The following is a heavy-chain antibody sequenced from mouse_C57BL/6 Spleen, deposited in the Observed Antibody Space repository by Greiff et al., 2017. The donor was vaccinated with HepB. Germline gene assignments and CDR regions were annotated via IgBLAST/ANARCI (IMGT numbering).Heavy chain of an antibody. J-gene: IGHJ4*01. CDR3: ARDGDKVDEGNDFDY. V-gene: IGHV5-4*01. Sequence: EVQLVESGGGLVKPGGSLKLSCAASGFTFSSYAMSWVRQTPEKRLEWVATISDGSSNTYYADNVKGRFTISRDNAKNNLFLQMSNLKSEDTAMYYCARDGDKVDEGNDFDYWGQGTSVTVSS. D-gene: IGHD3-3*01. CDR2: ISDGSSNT. CDR1: GFTFSSYA.